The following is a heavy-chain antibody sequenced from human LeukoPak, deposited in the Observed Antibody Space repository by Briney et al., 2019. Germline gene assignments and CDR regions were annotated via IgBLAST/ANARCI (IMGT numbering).Heavy chain of an antibody. D-gene: IGHD1-26*01. J-gene: IGHJ5*02. CDR1: GFTFSSYG. CDR3: ARASSVGATLSRSDWFDP. Sequence: GRSLRLSCAASGFTFSSYGMHWVRQAPDKGMEWVAVIWYDGSNKYYADSVKGRFTISRDNSKNTLCLQMNSLRAEDTAVYYCARASSVGATLSRSDWFDPWGQGTLVTVSS. CDR2: IWYDGSNK. V-gene: IGHV3-33*01.